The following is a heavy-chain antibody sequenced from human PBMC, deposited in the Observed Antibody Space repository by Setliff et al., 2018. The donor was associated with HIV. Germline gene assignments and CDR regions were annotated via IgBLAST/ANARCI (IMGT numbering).Heavy chain of an antibody. CDR3: AREGNYDILDY. CDR1: GYTFTSYG. CDR2: ISAYNGNT. D-gene: IGHD3-9*01. V-gene: IGHV1-18*01. J-gene: IGHJ4*02. Sequence: ASVKVSCKASGYTFTSYGISWVRQAPGQGLEWMGWISAYNGNTNYAQRLQGRVTMTTDTSASTAYMELSSLRSEDTAVYYCAREGNYDILDYWGQGTLVTVSS.